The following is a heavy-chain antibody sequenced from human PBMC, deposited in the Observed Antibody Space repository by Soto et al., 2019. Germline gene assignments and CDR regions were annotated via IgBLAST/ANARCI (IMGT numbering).Heavy chain of an antibody. D-gene: IGHD2-2*02. CDR1: GITFSNFD. V-gene: IGHV3-13*05. Sequence: GGSLRLSCATSGITFSNFDMHWVRQVPGKGLEWVSAIGAARDPYYLGSVKGRFTISRENAKNSVYLQMNDLGAGDSAVYYCARAYTGRLPRREDYYYAMDVWGQGTTVTVSS. CDR2: IGAARDP. J-gene: IGHJ6*02. CDR3: ARAYTGRLPRREDYYYAMDV.